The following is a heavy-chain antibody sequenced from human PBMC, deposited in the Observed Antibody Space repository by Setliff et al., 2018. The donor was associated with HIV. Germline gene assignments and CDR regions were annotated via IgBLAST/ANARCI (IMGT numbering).Heavy chain of an antibody. CDR1: GFTFSSYG. J-gene: IGHJ5*02. D-gene: IGHD6-19*01. V-gene: IGHV3-30*03. Sequence: GGSLRLSCAASGFTFSSYGMHWVRQAPGKGLEWVAVISYDGSNKYYADSVKGRFTISRDNSKNTLYLQMNSLRAEDTAVYYCASTRSGWYPDHWGQGTLVTVSS. CDR2: ISYDGSNK. CDR3: ASTRSGWYPDH.